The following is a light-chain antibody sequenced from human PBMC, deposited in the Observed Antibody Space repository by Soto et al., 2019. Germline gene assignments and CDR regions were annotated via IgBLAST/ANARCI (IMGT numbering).Light chain of an antibody. CDR1: QSISNK. V-gene: IGKV3-11*01. J-gene: IGKJ1*01. CDR2: DAS. CDR3: QQRSNWPRT. Sequence: IMMTQSPAALSVSPGESATLFCRASQSISNKLAWYQQKPGQAPRLLIYDASNRATGIPARFSGSGSGTDFTLTISSLEPEDFAVYYCQQRSNWPRTFGQGTKVDIK.